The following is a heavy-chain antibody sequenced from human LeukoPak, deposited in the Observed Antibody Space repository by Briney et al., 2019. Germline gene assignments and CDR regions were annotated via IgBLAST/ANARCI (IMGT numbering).Heavy chain of an antibody. J-gene: IGHJ4*02. CDR2: IIPIFGTA. CDR1: RGTFSSYA. CDR3: AREDYYDSGSNDY. V-gene: IGHV1-69*13. Sequence: ASVKVSCKASRGTFSSYAIIWVRQAPGQGLEWMGGIIPIFGTANYAQKFQGRVTISADESTSTVYMELSSLRSEDTAVYYCAREDYYDSGSNDYWGQGTLVTVSS. D-gene: IGHD3-22*01.